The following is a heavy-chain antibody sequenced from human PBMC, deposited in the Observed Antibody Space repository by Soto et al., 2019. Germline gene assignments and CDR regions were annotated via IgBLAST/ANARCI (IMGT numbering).Heavy chain of an antibody. CDR1: GTSISSSSYY. Sequence: QLQLQESGPEVVKPSETLSLTCTVSGTSISSSSYYWGWIRQPPGKGLEWIGYSGSTYYNPSLKSRVTISVDRSKNQFSLKLSSVTAADTAVYYCPRINSNFLGCMDVWGQGTTVTVSS. CDR3: PRINSNFLGCMDV. CDR2: YSGST. V-gene: IGHV4-39*01. D-gene: IGHD3-22*01. J-gene: IGHJ6*02.